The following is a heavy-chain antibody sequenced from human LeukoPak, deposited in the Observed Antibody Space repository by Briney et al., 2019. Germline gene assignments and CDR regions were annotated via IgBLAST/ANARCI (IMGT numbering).Heavy chain of an antibody. D-gene: IGHD1-26*01. CDR2: INPNSGGT. J-gene: IGHJ4*02. CDR1: AYTFTGYY. Sequence: GASVKVSCKTPAYTFTGYYMHWVRQAPGQGLEWMGWINPNSGGTNYAQKFQGRVTMTRDTSISTAYMELSRLRSDDTAVYYCARDLIVGATFNPTADYWGQGTLVTVSS. CDR3: ARDLIVGATFNPTADY. V-gene: IGHV1-2*02.